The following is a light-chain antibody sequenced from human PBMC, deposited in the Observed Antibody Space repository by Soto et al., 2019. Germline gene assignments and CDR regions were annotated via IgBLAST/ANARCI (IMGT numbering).Light chain of an antibody. CDR2: AAS. Sequence: IVWTQSPGTLSLSPGERATLSCRASQSVSSSYLVWHQQKPGQAPRVLIYAASRRATGIPDRFSGSGSGTDFTLTISRLEPEDFAGYYCQQYGSSPWTFGQGTKVDIK. CDR3: QQYGSSPWT. V-gene: IGKV3-20*01. J-gene: IGKJ1*01. CDR1: QSVSSSY.